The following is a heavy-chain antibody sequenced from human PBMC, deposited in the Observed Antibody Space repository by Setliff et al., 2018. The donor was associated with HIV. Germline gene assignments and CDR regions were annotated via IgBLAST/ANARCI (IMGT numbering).Heavy chain of an antibody. D-gene: IGHD4-17*01. CDR2: ISAAGTI. J-gene: IGHJ4*02. V-gene: IGHV4-4*07. Sequence: ETLSLTCTVSGGSISSYYWSWIRQPAGKRLEFIGRISAAGTINYNPSLRSRVTLSVDTSENQFSLTVNSVTAADTAMYYCARRQGYGDYPELDYWGQGTLVTVSS. CDR1: GGSISSYY. CDR3: ARRQGYGDYPELDY.